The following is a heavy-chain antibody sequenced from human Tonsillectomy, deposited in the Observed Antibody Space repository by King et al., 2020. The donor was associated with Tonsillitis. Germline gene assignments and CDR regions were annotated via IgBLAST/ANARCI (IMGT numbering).Heavy chain of an antibody. CDR1: GGSVSSGSYY. V-gene: IGHV4-61*01. CDR3: ARGGSYTLHWDY. CDR2: IYYSGST. Sequence: VQLQESGPGLVKPSETLSLTCTVSGGSVSSGSYYWSWIRQPPGKGLEWIGYIYYSGSTNYNPSLKSRVTISVDTSKNQFSLKLSSVTAADTAVYYCARGGSYTLHWDYWGQGTLVTVSS. D-gene: IGHD1-26*01. J-gene: IGHJ4*02.